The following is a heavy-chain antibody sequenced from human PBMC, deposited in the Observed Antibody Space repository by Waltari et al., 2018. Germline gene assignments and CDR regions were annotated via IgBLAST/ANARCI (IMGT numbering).Heavy chain of an antibody. CDR1: GFTFSSYA. CDR3: AKPPHYYDSSGYSN. V-gene: IGHV3-23*01. CDR2: ISGSGGST. J-gene: IGHJ4*02. D-gene: IGHD3-22*01. Sequence: EVQLLESGGGLVQPGGSLRLSCAASGFTFSSYAMSWVRQAPGKGLEGVSAISGSGGSTYYADSVKGRFTISRDNSKNTLYLQMNSLRAEDTAVYYCAKPPHYYDSSGYSNWGQGTLVTVSS.